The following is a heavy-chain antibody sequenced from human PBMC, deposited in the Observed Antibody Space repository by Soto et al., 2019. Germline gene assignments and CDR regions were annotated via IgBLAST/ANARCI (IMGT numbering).Heavy chain of an antibody. CDR3: ARSGQQPYYYYGLDV. Sequence: APVKVCCKASGYTFTRNALSWARQDPGQGLEWMGWISGYNGDTNYAQKFQDRVSMTIDTSTGTAYMELRSLTSDDTAIYYCARSGQQPYYYYGLDVWGQGTKVTVSS. CDR1: GYTFTRNA. V-gene: IGHV1-18*01. CDR2: ISGYNGDT. J-gene: IGHJ6*01. D-gene: IGHD3-3*01.